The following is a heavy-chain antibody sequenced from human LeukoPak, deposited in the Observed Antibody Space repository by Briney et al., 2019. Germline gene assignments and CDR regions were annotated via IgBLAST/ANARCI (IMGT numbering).Heavy chain of an antibody. D-gene: IGHD6-13*01. CDR1: GFTFSSYT. J-gene: IGHJ4*02. CDR3: ARDKEGIAIDY. V-gene: IGHV3-21*01. Sequence: GGSLRLSCAASGFTFSSYTMNWVRQAPGKGLEWVSSITSGSYIYNADSMKGRFTISRDNAKNSLYLQMNSLRAEDTAVYYCARDKEGIAIDYWGQGTLVTVSS. CDR2: ITSGSYI.